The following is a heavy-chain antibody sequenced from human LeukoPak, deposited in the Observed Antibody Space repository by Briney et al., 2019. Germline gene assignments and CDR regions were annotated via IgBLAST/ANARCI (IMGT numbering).Heavy chain of an antibody. V-gene: IGHV4-34*01. Sequence: SETLSLTCAVYGGSFRGYYWGWIRQPPGKGLEWIGEINHSGSTNYNPSLKSRVTISVDTSKNQFSLKLSSVTAADTAVYYCARGRRRELQGAPYFDYWGQGTLVTVSS. J-gene: IGHJ4*02. CDR3: ARGRRRELQGAPYFDY. D-gene: IGHD1-26*01. CDR1: GGSFRGYY. CDR2: INHSGST.